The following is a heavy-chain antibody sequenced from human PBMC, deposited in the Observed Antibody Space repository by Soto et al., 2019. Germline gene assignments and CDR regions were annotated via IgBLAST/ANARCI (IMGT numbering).Heavy chain of an antibody. J-gene: IGHJ5*02. Sequence: SETLSLTCTVSGGSISSYYLSWIRQPPGKGLEWIGYIYYSGSTNYNPSLKSRVAISVDTTKNQFSLKLGSVTAADPAVYYCARHTTYNWNTPGDWFDPWGQGTLVTVSS. CDR2: IYYSGST. CDR1: GGSISSYY. CDR3: ARHTTYNWNTPGDWFDP. D-gene: IGHD1-20*01. V-gene: IGHV4-59*08.